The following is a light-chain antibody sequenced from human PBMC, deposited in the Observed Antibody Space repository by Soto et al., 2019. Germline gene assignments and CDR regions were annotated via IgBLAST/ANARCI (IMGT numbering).Light chain of an antibody. V-gene: IGLV2-14*01. CDR1: SSDVGAYKY. Sequence: QSVLTQPASVSGSPGQSITISCTGTSSDVGAYKYVSWYQQHPGKAPKLMIYEVSNRPSGVSNRFSGSKSGNTASVTIPGLQAEDEADYYCSSYTSTNTQVFGTGTRSPS. J-gene: IGLJ1*01. CDR3: SSYTSTNTQV. CDR2: EVS.